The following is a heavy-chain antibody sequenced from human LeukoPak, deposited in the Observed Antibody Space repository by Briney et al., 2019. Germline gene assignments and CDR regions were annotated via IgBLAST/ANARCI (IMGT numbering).Heavy chain of an antibody. CDR2: IRSKANSYAT. Sequence: GGSLRLSCAASGFTFRGSAMHWVRQASGKGLEWVGRIRSKANSYATAYAASVKGRFTISRDDSKNTAYLQMNSLKTEDTAVYYCTKLEMASRLGYWGQGTLVTVSS. CDR3: TKLEMASRLGY. J-gene: IGHJ4*02. V-gene: IGHV3-73*01. D-gene: IGHD5-24*01. CDR1: GFTFRGSA.